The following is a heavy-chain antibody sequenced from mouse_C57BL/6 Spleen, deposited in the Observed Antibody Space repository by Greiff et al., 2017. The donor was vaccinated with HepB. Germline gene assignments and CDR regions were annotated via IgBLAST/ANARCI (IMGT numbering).Heavy chain of an antibody. Sequence: QVQLQQPGAELVKPGASVKLSCKASGYTFTSYWMQWVKQRPGQGLEWIGEIDPSDSYTNYNQKFKGKATLTLDTSSSTAYMQLSSLPSEDSAVYYCARVYYYGSSGYWGQGTTLTVSS. CDR3: ARVYYYGSSGY. CDR2: IDPSDSYT. V-gene: IGHV1-50*01. CDR1: GYTFTSYW. D-gene: IGHD1-1*01. J-gene: IGHJ2*01.